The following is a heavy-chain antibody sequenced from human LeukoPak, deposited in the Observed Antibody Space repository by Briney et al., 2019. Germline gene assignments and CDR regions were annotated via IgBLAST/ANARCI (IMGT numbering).Heavy chain of an antibody. CDR3: VKIKPGGASFDY. J-gene: IGHJ4*02. CDR2: LTPSGST. D-gene: IGHD1-26*01. Sequence: SETLSLTCTVSGVSISSYYWSWVRQSPEKGLEWIGYLTPSGSTNYKPSLKSRVTISVDTSKDQFSLKLSSVGAADTALYYCVKIKPGGASFDYWGQGTLVTVSS. V-gene: IGHV4-59*01. CDR1: GVSISSYY.